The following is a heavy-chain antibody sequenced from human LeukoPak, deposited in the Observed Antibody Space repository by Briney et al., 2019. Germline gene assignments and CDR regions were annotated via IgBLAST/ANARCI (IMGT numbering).Heavy chain of an antibody. CDR1: GLTFSSYA. V-gene: IGHV3-23*01. D-gene: IGHD4-17*01. CDR2: IRGSGVTM. CDR3: AKDPNGDYVGAFDT. Sequence: GGSLRLSCAAAGLTFSSYAVTWVRQTPGKGLEWVSSIRGSGVTMYYADSVKGRFTISRDNSKNTLFLQMSSLRAEDTAVYYCAKDPNGDYVGAFDTWGQGTMVTVSP. J-gene: IGHJ3*02.